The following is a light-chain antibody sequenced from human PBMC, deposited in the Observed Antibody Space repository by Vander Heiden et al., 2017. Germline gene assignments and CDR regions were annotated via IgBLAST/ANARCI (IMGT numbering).Light chain of an antibody. J-gene: IGLJ2*01. CDR2: DVS. V-gene: IGLV2-14*03. Sequence: QSALAQPASVSGSPGQSITISCTGTSSDVGAYKYVSWYQQHPGKAPKLILYDVSKRPSGVSNRFSGSKSGYAASLTISGLQAEDEADYYCSSYTSSRTWVFGGGTKLTVL. CDR3: SSYTSSRTWV. CDR1: SSDVGAYKY.